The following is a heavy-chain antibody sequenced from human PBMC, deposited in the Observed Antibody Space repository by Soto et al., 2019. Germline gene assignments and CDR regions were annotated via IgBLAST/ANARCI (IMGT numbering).Heavy chain of an antibody. J-gene: IGHJ4*02. V-gene: IGHV4-59*12. CDR2: IYYSGST. CDR3: AREYTYGSNFFDC. D-gene: IGHD5-18*01. CDR1: GGSISSYY. Sequence: PSGTLSLTCTVSGGSISSYYWSWIWQPPGKGLEWIGYIYYSGSTNYNPSLKSRVTISADTPKNQFSLNLTSVTAADTAVYYCAREYTYGSNFFDCWGQGALVTVSS.